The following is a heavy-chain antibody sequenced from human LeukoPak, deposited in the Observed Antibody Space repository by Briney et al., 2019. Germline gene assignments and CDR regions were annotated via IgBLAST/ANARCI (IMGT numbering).Heavy chain of an antibody. Sequence: PRGSLRLSCAASGFTFSSYVMSWVRQAPGKGLGWVSGISGSGDSTYYADSVKGRFTISRDNSKNTLYLQMNSLRAEDTAVYYCAKDRIVGATARLFDYWGQGTLVTVSS. J-gene: IGHJ4*02. CDR2: ISGSGDST. CDR1: GFTFSSYV. CDR3: AKDRIVGATARLFDY. V-gene: IGHV3-23*01. D-gene: IGHD1-26*01.